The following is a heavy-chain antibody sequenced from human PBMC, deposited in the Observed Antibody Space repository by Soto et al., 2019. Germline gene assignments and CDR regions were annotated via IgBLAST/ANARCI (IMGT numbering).Heavy chain of an antibody. CDR1: CASIRSGIYN. J-gene: IGHJ6*02. CDR2: AYYSGMP. Sequence: SETLSLTCTVSCASIRSGIYNCGWIRQPAGKGLELIGSAYYSGMPRYGPSLGGRVTISVDTSKNEFSLRLSSVSAEDTATYYCARLPAEGLIAVGPIDVWGQGTTVTFSS. CDR3: ARLPAEGLIAVGPIDV. V-gene: IGHV4-39*01. D-gene: IGHD6-19*01.